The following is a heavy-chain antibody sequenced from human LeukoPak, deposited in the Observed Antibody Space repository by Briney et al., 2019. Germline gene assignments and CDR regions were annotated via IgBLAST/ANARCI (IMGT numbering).Heavy chain of an antibody. CDR3: AKFTVTTNQDDY. Sequence: TGGSLRLSCAASGFTFTGYTMSWVRQAPGKGLEWVSSISSTTGYIYYADSVKCRFTISRDHAKNSLYLQMNSLRAEDTAVYYCAKFTVTTNQDDYWGQRTLVTVSS. J-gene: IGHJ4*02. CDR1: GFTFTGYT. D-gene: IGHD4-11*01. V-gene: IGHV3-21*04. CDR2: ISSTTGYI.